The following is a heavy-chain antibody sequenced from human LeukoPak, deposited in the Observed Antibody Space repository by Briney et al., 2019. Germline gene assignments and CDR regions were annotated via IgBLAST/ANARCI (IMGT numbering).Heavy chain of an antibody. Sequence: PETLSLTCAVYGGSFSGYSWSWIRQPPGKGLEWIGEINHSGSTNYNPSLKSRVTTPLATSKNKTSLMLSSVTGADTAVYYCVRFWSGYSWQGLNWFYPWGEGTLVTLSS. CDR2: INHSGST. J-gene: IGHJ5*02. CDR3: VRFWSGYSWQGLNWFYP. D-gene: IGHD3-3*01. V-gene: IGHV4-34*01. CDR1: GGSFSGYS.